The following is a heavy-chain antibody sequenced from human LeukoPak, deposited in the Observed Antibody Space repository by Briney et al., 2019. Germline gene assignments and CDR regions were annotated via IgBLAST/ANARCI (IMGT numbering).Heavy chain of an antibody. Sequence: GGSLRLSCAASGFTFSSYGMHWVRQAPGKGLEWVAFIRYDGSNKYYADSVKGRFTISRDNSKNTLYLQMNSLRAEDTAVYYCARDIVVVPAAMLEADYWGQGTLVTVSS. D-gene: IGHD2-2*01. CDR1: GFTFSSYG. J-gene: IGHJ4*02. CDR2: IRYDGSNK. V-gene: IGHV3-30*02. CDR3: ARDIVVVPAAMLEADY.